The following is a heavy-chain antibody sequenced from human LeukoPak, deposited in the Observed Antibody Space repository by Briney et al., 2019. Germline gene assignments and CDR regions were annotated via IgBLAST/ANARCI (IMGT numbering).Heavy chain of an antibody. D-gene: IGHD3-9*01. CDR3: AREGQFGYYDILTGYLYYFDY. V-gene: IGHV3-30-3*01. CDR1: GFTFSSYA. J-gene: IGHJ4*02. Sequence: GRSLILSCAASGFTFSSYAMHWVRQAPGKGLEWVAVISYDGSNNYYADSVKGRFTISRDNSKNTLYLQMNSLRAEDTAVYYCAREGQFGYYDILTGYLYYFDYWGQGTLVTVSS. CDR2: ISYDGSNN.